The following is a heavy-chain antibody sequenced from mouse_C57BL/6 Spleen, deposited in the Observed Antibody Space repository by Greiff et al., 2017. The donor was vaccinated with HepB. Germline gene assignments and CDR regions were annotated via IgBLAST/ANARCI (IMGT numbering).Heavy chain of an antibody. CDR1: GFTFSDYG. Sequence: EVQLVESGGGLVKPGGSLKLSCAASGFTFSDYGMHWVRQAPEKGLEWVAYISSGSSTIYYADTVKGRFTISRDNAKNTLFLQMTSLRSEDTAMYYCARSITTVVAPFAYWGQGTLVTVSA. D-gene: IGHD1-1*01. J-gene: IGHJ3*01. CDR3: ARSITTVVAPFAY. CDR2: ISSGSSTI. V-gene: IGHV5-17*01.